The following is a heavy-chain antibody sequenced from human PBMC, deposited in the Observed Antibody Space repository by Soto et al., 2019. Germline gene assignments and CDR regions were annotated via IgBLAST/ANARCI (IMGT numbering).Heavy chain of an antibody. Sequence: PSETLSLTCAVSGGSISSGGYSWIWIRHPPGKGLEWIGYIYHSGSTYYNPPLKSRVTISVDRSKNQFSLKLSSVTAADTAVYYCARQRGYSGYDSLWFDPWGQGTLVTVSS. CDR2: IYHSGST. CDR3: ARQRGYSGYDSLWFDP. D-gene: IGHD5-12*01. V-gene: IGHV4-30-2*01. J-gene: IGHJ5*02. CDR1: GGSISSGGYS.